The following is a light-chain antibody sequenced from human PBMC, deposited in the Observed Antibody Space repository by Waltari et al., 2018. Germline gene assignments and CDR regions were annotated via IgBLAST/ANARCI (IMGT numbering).Light chain of an antibody. J-gene: IGKJ1*01. CDR1: EHIDSR. Sequence: KMTQSPDTLSASVGDRVTITCRASEHIDSRLTWYQQKPGKAPQLLIYGASNLENGVPLRFMGSGSGTEFTLTISSLQPDDYATYHCQQYMNYFKTLGQGTKVEI. CDR3: QQYMNYFKT. V-gene: IGKV1-5*03. CDR2: GAS.